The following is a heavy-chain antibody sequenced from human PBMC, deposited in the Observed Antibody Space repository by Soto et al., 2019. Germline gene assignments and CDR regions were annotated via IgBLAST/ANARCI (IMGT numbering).Heavy chain of an antibody. Sequence: ASVKVSCKASGYTFTSYGISWVRQAPGQGLEWMGWISAYNGNTNYAQKLQGRVTLTRDTSTSTVYMELSSLRSEDTAVYYCARDLSSGSGKYSSRFDPWVQGTLVTVSS. J-gene: IGHJ5*02. CDR2: ISAYNGNT. D-gene: IGHD3-10*01. CDR1: GYTFTSYG. V-gene: IGHV1-18*01. CDR3: ARDLSSGSGKYSSRFDP.